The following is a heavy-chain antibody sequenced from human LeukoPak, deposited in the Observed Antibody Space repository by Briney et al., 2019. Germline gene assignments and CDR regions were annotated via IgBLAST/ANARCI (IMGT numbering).Heavy chain of an antibody. CDR2: ISAYNGNT. CDR3: ARAVAGHWYFDL. Sequence: RASVKVSCKASGYTFTGYGISWVRQAPGQGLEWMGWISAYNGNTNYAQKLQGRVTMTTDTSTSTAYMELRSLRSDDTAVYYCARAVAGHWYFDLWGRGTLVTVSS. J-gene: IGHJ2*01. V-gene: IGHV1-18*01. CDR1: GYTFTGYG. D-gene: IGHD6-19*01.